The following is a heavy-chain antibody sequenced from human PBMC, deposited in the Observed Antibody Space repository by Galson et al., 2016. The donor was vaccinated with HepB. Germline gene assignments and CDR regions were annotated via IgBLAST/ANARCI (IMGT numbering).Heavy chain of an antibody. V-gene: IGHV1-69*08. Sequence: SVKVSCKASGDAVRTYTINWVRRAPGQGLEWLGRIISVPGSADYAQDFRDRLTISTDKSTSTFYMDLSSLTPEDTAMYFCARGSSAYDPFDFWGLGTLVTVSS. D-gene: IGHD6-25*01. CDR3: ARGSSAYDPFDF. J-gene: IGHJ4*02. CDR1: GDAVRTYT. CDR2: IISVPGSA.